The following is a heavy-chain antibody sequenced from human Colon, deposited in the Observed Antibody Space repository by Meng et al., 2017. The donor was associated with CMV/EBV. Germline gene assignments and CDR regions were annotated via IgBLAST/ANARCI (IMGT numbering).Heavy chain of an antibody. V-gene: IGHV1-69*10. CDR1: GGRFSRYT. Sequence: SVKVSCKTSGGRFSRYTISWVRQAPGQGLEWMGGIIPVIGVPNYAQKFQGRVTITADKSTGTVYIDLSRLRSEDTAVYYCARAGYYEGDTFDIWGQGTMVTVSS. D-gene: IGHD3-22*01. J-gene: IGHJ3*02. CDR3: ARAGYYEGDTFDI. CDR2: IIPVIGVP.